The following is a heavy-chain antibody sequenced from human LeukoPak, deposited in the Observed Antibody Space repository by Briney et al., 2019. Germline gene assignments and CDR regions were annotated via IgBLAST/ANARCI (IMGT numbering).Heavy chain of an antibody. V-gene: IGHV3-30*03. Sequence: GGSLRLSCAASGFTFSSYGMHWVRQAPGKGLEWVAVISYDGSKKFYADSVKGRFTISRDNSKNTLYLQMNSLRAEDTAVYYCARPMVRGVIGAFDYWGQGTLVTVSS. CDR1: GFTFSSYG. CDR2: ISYDGSKK. J-gene: IGHJ4*02. CDR3: ARPMVRGVIGAFDY. D-gene: IGHD3-10*01.